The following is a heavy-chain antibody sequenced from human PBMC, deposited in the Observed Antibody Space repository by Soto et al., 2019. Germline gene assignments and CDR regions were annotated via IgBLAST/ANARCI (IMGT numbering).Heavy chain of an antibody. CDR2: INPNSGGT. CDR3: AGELEPYYYYYGMDV. CDR1: GYTFTGYY. J-gene: IGHJ6*02. Sequence: ASVKVSCKASGYTFTGYYMHWVRQAPGQGLEWMGWINPNSGGTNYAQKFQGRVTMTRDTSISTAYMELSRLRSDDTAVYYCAGELEPYYYYYGMDVWGQGTTVTVSS. V-gene: IGHV1-2*02. D-gene: IGHD1-1*01.